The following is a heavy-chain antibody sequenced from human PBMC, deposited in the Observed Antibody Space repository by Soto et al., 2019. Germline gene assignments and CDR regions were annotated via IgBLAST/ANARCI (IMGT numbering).Heavy chain of an antibody. CDR1: GFTFSSYS. Sequence: GGSLRLSCAASGFTFSSYSMNWVRQAPGKGLEWVSYISSSSSTIYYADSVKGRFTISRDNAKNSLYLQMNSLRAEDTAVYYCARDLGDDFWSGSILSAAWGQGTLVTVSS. CDR3: ARDLGDDFWSGSILSAA. J-gene: IGHJ5*02. V-gene: IGHV3-48*01. CDR2: ISSSSSTI. D-gene: IGHD3-3*01.